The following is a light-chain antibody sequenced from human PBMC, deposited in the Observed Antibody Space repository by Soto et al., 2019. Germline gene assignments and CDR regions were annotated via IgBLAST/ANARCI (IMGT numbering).Light chain of an antibody. Sequence: EIVMTQSPATLPVSPGERATLSCRASQSVSSKLAWFQQKPGQAPSLLIYYVSTRATGVPVRFSGSGSGTEFTLTINSLQSEDFAVYYCQQYNNWPHTFGQGTKLEIK. CDR3: QQYNNWPHT. CDR1: QSVSSK. V-gene: IGKV3-15*01. J-gene: IGKJ2*01. CDR2: YVS.